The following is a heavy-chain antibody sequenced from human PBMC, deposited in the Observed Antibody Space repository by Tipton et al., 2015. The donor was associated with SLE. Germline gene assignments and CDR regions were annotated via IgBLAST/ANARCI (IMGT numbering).Heavy chain of an antibody. CDR2: IYHSGRP. Sequence: TLSLTCAVSGYSISSGYYWGWIRQPPGKGLEWIGGIYHSGRPYYNPSLKSRVTISVDTSKNQFSLKLSSVTAADTAVYYCARKVEVDWYFDLWGRGTLVTVSS. CDR3: ARKVEVDWYFDL. CDR1: GYSISSGYY. V-gene: IGHV4-38-2*01. J-gene: IGHJ2*01.